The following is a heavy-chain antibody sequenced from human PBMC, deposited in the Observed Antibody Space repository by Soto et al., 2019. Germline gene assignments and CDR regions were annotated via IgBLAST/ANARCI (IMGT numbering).Heavy chain of an antibody. D-gene: IGHD4-17*01. J-gene: IGHJ3*02. V-gene: IGHV1-46*03. CDR3: ARLRDDYGDYGAFDI. CDR2: INPSGGST. Sequence: ASVKVSCKASGGTFSSYTISWVRQAPGQGLEWMGRINPSGGSTSYAQKFQGRVTMTRDTSTSTVYMELSSLRSEDTAVYYCARLRDDYGDYGAFDIWGQGTMVTVSS. CDR1: GGTFSSYT.